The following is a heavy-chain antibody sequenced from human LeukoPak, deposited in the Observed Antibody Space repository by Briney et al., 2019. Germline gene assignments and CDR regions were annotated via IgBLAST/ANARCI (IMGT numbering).Heavy chain of an antibody. D-gene: IGHD4-17*01. CDR2: INSDGSTT. V-gene: IGHV3-74*01. Sequence: RGSLRLSCAASGFTFCSYWMHWVRQTPGKGLVWVSRINSDGSTTSYADSVKGRFTISRDNAKNTLYLQMSSLRAEDTAVYYCARARDYGDYVNWFDPWGQGTLVTVSS. CDR1: GFTFCSYW. J-gene: IGHJ5*02. CDR3: ARARDYGDYVNWFDP.